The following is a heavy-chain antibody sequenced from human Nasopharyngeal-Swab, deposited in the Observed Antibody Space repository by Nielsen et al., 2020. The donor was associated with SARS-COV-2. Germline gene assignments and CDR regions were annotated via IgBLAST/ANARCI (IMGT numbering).Heavy chain of an antibody. CDR2: ISYDGSNK. D-gene: IGHD4-17*01. CDR1: GFTFSSYA. Sequence: GGSLRLSCAASGFTFSSYAMHWVRQAPGKGLEWVAVISYDGSNKYYADSVKGRFTISRDNSKNTLYLQMNSLRAEDTAVYYCARDWVAWVTTLLDYWGQGTLVTVSS. J-gene: IGHJ4*02. CDR3: ARDWVAWVTTLLDY. V-gene: IGHV3-30-3*01.